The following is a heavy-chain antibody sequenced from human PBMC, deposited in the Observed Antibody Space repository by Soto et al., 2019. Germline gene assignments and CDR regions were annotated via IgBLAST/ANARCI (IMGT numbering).Heavy chain of an antibody. Sequence: ASVKVSCKASGYTFTSYYMHWVRQAPGQGLEWMGIINPSGGSTSYAQKFQGRVTITRDTSTSTVYMELSSLRSEDTAVYYCASGGDIVGYYGNYYYYGMDVWGQGTTVTVSS. D-gene: IGHD2-15*01. CDR2: INPSGGST. CDR3: ASGGDIVGYYGNYYYYGMDV. J-gene: IGHJ6*02. CDR1: GYTFTSYY. V-gene: IGHV1-46*01.